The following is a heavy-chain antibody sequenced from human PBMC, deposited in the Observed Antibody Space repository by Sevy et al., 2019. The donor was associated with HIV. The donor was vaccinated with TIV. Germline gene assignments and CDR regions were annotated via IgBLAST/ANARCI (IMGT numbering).Heavy chain of an antibody. D-gene: IGHD3-10*01. CDR1: GFTFSIYS. CDR2: SSSSSNYI. V-gene: IGHV3-21*01. J-gene: IGHJ6*02. Sequence: GGSLRLSCAASGFTFSIYSMNWVRQAPGKGLEGVSSSSSSSNYIYYADSVKGRFTISRDNAKNSLYLQMNSLRAEDTAVYYCARDGGRITMVQGVLAYYHGMDVWGQGTTVTVSS. CDR3: ARDGGRITMVQGVLAYYHGMDV.